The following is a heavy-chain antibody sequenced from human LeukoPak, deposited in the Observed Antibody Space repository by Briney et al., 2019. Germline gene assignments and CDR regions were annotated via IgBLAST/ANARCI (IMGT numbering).Heavy chain of an antibody. CDR2: IYYSGST. J-gene: IGHJ4*02. Sequence: SETLSLTCTVSGGSISSYYWSWIRQPPGKGLEWIGYIYYSGSTNYNPSLKSRVTISVDTSKNQFSPKLNSVTAADTAVYYCARGYYDSSGYWLSYFDYWGQGTLVTVSS. CDR3: ARGYYDSSGYWLSYFDY. V-gene: IGHV4-59*01. D-gene: IGHD3-22*01. CDR1: GGSISSYY.